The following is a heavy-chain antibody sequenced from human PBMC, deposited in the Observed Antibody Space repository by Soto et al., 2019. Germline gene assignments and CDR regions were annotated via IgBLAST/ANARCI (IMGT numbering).Heavy chain of an antibody. Sequence: NPSETLSLTCAVYGGSFSGYYWSWIRQPPGKGLEWIGEINHSGSTNYNPSLKSRVTISVDTSKNQFSLKLSSVTAADTAVYYCARGAIVVVPAAIRSGGNWFDPWGQGTLVTVS. J-gene: IGHJ5*02. V-gene: IGHV4-34*01. CDR2: INHSGST. CDR3: ARGAIVVVPAAIRSGGNWFDP. D-gene: IGHD2-2*01. CDR1: GGSFSGYY.